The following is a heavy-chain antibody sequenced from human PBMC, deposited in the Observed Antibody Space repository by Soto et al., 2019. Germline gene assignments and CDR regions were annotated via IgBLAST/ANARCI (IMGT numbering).Heavy chain of an antibody. J-gene: IGHJ4*02. D-gene: IGHD5-12*01. CDR2: IYYSGTT. V-gene: IGHV4-59*08. Sequence: QVQLRESGPGLVKPSETLSLTCTVSGGSISSDYWSWIRQPPGKGLEWIGYIYYSGTTHYNPSLRSRVSISIDRSKRQFSLRLTSMTAADTAVYYCARHSGYDRDWGQGSLVTVSS. CDR1: GGSISSDY. CDR3: ARHSGYDRD.